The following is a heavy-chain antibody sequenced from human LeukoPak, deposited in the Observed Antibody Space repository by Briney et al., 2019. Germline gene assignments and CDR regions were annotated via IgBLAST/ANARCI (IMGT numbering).Heavy chain of an antibody. J-gene: IGHJ3*02. CDR1: SGFISSYY. D-gene: IGHD3-10*01. V-gene: IGHV4-59*08. CDR2: IYYSGST. Sequence: SDTLTLTCTVCSGFISSYYWSWLRQPPGKALEWIGYIYYSGSTNYNPPLKSRVTISVDTTKSQFSLKLSAVTAADTAVYYCARQNRAFDAFDIWGQGTMVTVSS. CDR3: ARQNRAFDAFDI.